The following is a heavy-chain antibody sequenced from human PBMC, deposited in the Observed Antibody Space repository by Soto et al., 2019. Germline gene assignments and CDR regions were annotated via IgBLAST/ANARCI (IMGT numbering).Heavy chain of an antibody. CDR2: ISGSGDST. Sequence: EVQLLESGGGLVQPGGSLRLSCAASGFTFSNYAMNWVRQAPVKGLEWVSVISGSGDSTYHADSVKGRFTISRDNSKNTLYLQLNSLGAEDTAVYYCARRGSGSDGDYWGQGTRVTVSS. CDR3: ARRGSGSDGDY. D-gene: IGHD1-26*01. CDR1: GFTFSNYA. J-gene: IGHJ4*02. V-gene: IGHV3-23*01.